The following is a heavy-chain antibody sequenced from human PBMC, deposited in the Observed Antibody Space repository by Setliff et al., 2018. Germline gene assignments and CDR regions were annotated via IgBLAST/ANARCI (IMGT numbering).Heavy chain of an antibody. D-gene: IGHD3-22*01. J-gene: IGHJ3*02. CDR2: IIPILGIA. Sequence: GASVKVSCKASGGTFSSYAISWVRQAPGQGLEWMGGIIPILGIANYAQKFQGRVTITADKSTSTAYVELSSLRSEDTAVYYCARNGDSSGYSYDAFDIWGQGTMVTVSS. CDR1: GGTFSSYA. CDR3: ARNGDSSGYSYDAFDI. V-gene: IGHV1-69*10.